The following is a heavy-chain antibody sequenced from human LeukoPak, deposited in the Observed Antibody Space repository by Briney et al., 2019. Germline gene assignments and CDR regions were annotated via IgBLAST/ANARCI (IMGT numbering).Heavy chain of an antibody. D-gene: IGHD3-10*01. J-gene: IGHJ6*02. V-gene: IGHV3-23*01. CDR1: GFTFSSYW. CDR3: AKDILWFGEMVDV. Sequence: GGSLRLSCAASGFTFSSYWMSWVRQAPGKGLEWVSATSGSGGSTYYADSVKGRFTISRDNSKNTLYLQMNSLRAEDTAVYYCAKDILWFGEMVDVWGQGTTVTVSS. CDR2: TSGSGGST.